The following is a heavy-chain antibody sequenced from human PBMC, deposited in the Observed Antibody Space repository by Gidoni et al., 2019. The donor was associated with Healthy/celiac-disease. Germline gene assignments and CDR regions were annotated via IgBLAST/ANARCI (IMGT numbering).Heavy chain of an antibody. CDR3: ARAGGTVATINY. Sequence: YGSYAMHWVRQAPGKGLEWVAVISHDGSNKYYADSVKGQFTITRDNSKNTLYLQMNSLRAEDTAVYYCARAGGTVATINYWGQGTLVTVSS. J-gene: IGHJ4*02. D-gene: IGHD5-12*01. V-gene: IGHV3-30*04. CDR1: YGSYA. CDR2: ISHDGSNK.